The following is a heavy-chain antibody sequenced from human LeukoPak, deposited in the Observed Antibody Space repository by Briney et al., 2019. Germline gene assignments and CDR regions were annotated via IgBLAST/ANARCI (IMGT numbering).Heavy chain of an antibody. CDR1: GYSISSGYY. CDR2: IYTSGST. J-gene: IGHJ3*02. D-gene: IGHD3-22*01. V-gene: IGHV4-61*02. CDR3: ARDDDSSGYYFYAFDI. Sequence: SETLSLTCAVSGYSISSGYYWSWIRQPAGKGLEWIGRIYTSGSTNYNPSLKSRVTISVDTSKNQFSLKLSSVTAADAAVYYCARDDDSSGYYFYAFDIWGQGTMVTVSS.